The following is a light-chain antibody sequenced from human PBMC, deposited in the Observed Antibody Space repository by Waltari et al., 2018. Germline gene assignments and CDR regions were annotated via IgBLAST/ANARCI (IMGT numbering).Light chain of an antibody. CDR1: SSHIGSNS. CDR3: AAWDDSLSGV. Sequence: QSVLTQPPSASGTPGQRVTISCSGSSSHIGSNSVYWYQQLPGTAPKLLIYRNNRRPSGVPDRFSGSKSGTSASLAISGLRSEDEADYYCAAWDDSLSGVFGGGTKLTVL. J-gene: IGLJ3*02. V-gene: IGLV1-47*01. CDR2: RNN.